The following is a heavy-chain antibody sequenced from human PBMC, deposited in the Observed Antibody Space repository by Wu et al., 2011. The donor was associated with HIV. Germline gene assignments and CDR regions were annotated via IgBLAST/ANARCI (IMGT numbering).Heavy chain of an antibody. Sequence: SCAASGFTFDDYGMSWVRQAPGKGLEWVSGINWNGGSTGYADSVKGRFTISRDNAKNSLYLQMNSLRAEDTALYYCARVDPELEDYYMDVWGKGTTVTVSS. D-gene: IGHD1-14*01. CDR3: ARVDPELEDYYMDV. CDR1: GFTFDDYG. V-gene: IGHV3-20*04. J-gene: IGHJ6*03. CDR2: INWNGGST.